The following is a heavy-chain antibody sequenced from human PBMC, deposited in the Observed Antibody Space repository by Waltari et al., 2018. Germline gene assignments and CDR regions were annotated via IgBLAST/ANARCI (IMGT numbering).Heavy chain of an antibody. Sequence: EVLLVESGGGLVQTGGSLSLSCAASSFTFSHYWMDWVRQAPGKGLEWVANINQDGSEEYYVDSVKGRFTISRDNAKNSLYLEMKTLRAEDTAIYYCARTGARWLQFAAFDIWGQGTMVTVSS. V-gene: IGHV3-7*01. CDR3: ARTGARWLQFAAFDI. CDR2: INQDGSEE. CDR1: SFTFSHYW. J-gene: IGHJ3*02. D-gene: IGHD5-12*01.